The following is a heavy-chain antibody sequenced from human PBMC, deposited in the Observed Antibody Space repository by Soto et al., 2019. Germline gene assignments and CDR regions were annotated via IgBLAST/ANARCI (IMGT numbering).Heavy chain of an antibody. CDR1: GITFSEAW. CDR3: TTGTGNRGY. CDR2: IRSKTYGETT. Sequence: GGSLRLSCAASGITFSEAWMSWVRQAPGKGLEWVGRIRSKTYGETTEYAAPVKGRFTLSRDDSKNTVFLQMNSLKTDDTAVDYCTTGTGNRGYWGQGTLVTVSS. V-gene: IGHV3-15*01. J-gene: IGHJ4*01. D-gene: IGHD1-1*01.